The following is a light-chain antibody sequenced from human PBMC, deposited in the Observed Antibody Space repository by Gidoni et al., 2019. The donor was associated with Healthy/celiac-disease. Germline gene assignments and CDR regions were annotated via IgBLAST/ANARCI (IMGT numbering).Light chain of an antibody. V-gene: IGKV3-11*01. J-gene: IGKJ3*01. Sequence: EIVLTQTPATLSLSPGERATLSCRASQRVSSYLAWYHQKPGQSPRLLIYDASNRATGLPARFSGSWSGTDFTLTISSLEPGDFAVYYCQQFTFGPGTRVEIK. CDR2: DAS. CDR1: QRVSSY. CDR3: QQFT.